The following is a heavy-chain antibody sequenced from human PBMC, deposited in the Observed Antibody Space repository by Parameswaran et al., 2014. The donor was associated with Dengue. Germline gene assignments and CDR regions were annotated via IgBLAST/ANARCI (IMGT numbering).Heavy chain of an antibody. D-gene: IGHD1-26*01. CDR2: IYYSGST. Sequence: RWIRQPPGKGLEWIGYIYYSGSTNYNPSLKSRVTISVDTSKNQFSLKLSSVTAADTAVYYCAREDGLVGGSPDAFDIWGQGTMVTVSS. V-gene: IGHV4-59*01. CDR3: AREDGLVGGSPDAFDI. J-gene: IGHJ3*02.